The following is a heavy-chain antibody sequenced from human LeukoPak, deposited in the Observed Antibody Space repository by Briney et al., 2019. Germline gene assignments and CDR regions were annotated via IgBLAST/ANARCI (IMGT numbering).Heavy chain of an antibody. CDR1: GDTFSNYS. V-gene: IGHV1-69*01. D-gene: IGHD2-15*01. Sequence: SVKVSCKASGDTFSNYSISWVRQDPGQGLEWMGGIIPIFGATNYAQRFQDRLTISVDESMTTAFMDLRSLRSEDTAIYYRVLRWATLQPIHFDFWGQGTLVTVSS. CDR2: IIPIFGAT. J-gene: IGHJ4*02. CDR3: VLRWATLQPIHFDF.